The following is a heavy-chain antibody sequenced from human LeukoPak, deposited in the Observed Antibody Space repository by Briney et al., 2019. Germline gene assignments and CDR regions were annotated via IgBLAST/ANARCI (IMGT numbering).Heavy chain of an antibody. J-gene: IGHJ4*02. Sequence: PSETLSLTCTVSGGSISSYYWSWIRQPPGKGLEWIGYIYYTGSTSYNPSLKSRVTISVDTSKHQFSLRLSSVIAADTAVYYCARHVVVVTAFDLWGQGTLVSVSS. D-gene: IGHD2-21*02. CDR1: GGSISSYY. CDR3: ARHVVVVTAFDL. V-gene: IGHV4-59*08. CDR2: IYYTGST.